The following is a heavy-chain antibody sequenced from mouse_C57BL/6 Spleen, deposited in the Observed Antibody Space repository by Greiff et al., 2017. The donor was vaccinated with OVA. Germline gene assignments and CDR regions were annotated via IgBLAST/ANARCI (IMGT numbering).Heavy chain of an antibody. CDR3: ARNYGSSYEDAMDY. CDR1: GYTFTSYW. Sequence: QVQLQQPGAELVRPGSSVKLSCKASGYTFTSYWMHWVKQRPIQGLEWIGNIDPSDSETHYNQKFKDKATLTVDKSSSTAYMQLSSLTSEDSAVDYCARNYGSSYEDAMDYWGQGTSVTVSS. V-gene: IGHV1-52*01. D-gene: IGHD1-1*01. J-gene: IGHJ4*01. CDR2: IDPSDSET.